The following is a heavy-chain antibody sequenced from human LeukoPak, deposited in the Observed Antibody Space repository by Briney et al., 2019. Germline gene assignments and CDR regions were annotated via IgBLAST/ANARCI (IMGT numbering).Heavy chain of an antibody. Sequence: SETLSLTCVVDGGYFSGFYWTWVRQAPGKGLEWIGEISYSGTTKYNPSLKSRVNIEVDTSKKQISLNLSSMTAADTAVYYCAKGKAGHYHSVTDEYYYYMDVWGKGTTVIVSS. CDR1: GGYFSGFY. CDR3: AKGKAGHYHSVTDEYYYYMDV. D-gene: IGHD3-9*01. J-gene: IGHJ6*03. CDR2: ISYSGTT. V-gene: IGHV4-34*01.